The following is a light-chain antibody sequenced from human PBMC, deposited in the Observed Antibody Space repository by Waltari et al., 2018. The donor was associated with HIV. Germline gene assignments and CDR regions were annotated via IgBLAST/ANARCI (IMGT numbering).Light chain of an antibody. CDR1: QDIGGS. J-gene: IGKJ2*03. Sequence: QMDQSPPSLSASGSDTVIITCRASQDIGGSIILYQHKPGRAPKLLISAASYRQRGAPSRFDAGGFGSVFTLTIKRPQPEDFVTYYCQQSYSVPHSFGQGTRL. V-gene: IGKV1-39*01. CDR2: AAS. CDR3: QQSYSVPHS.